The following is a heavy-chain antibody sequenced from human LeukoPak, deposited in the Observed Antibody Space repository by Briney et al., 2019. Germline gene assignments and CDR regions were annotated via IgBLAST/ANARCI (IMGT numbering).Heavy chain of an antibody. CDR2: ISAGHRT. D-gene: IGHD6-25*01. V-gene: IGHV3-23*01. Sequence: PGGSLRLSCAASGFTFSSYEMNWVRQAPGKGLEWVSGISAGHRTDYADSVKGRFTISRDNSKNTLYLQMNTLRGEDTALYYCAKDGAAWGQGALVTVSS. J-gene: IGHJ4*02. CDR1: GFTFSSYE. CDR3: AKDGAA.